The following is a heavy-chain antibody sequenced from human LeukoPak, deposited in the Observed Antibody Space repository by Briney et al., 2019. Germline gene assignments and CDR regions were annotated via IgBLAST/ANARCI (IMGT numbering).Heavy chain of an antibody. CDR3: AKEGSSWSYYFDY. V-gene: IGHV3-23*01. CDR1: GFTFSNYA. J-gene: IGHJ4*02. CDR2: ISASAGAT. D-gene: IGHD6-13*01. Sequence: GGSLRLSCAASGFTFSNYAMTWVRQTPGKGLEWVSAISASAGATYYADSVKGRFTISRDNSKNTLYLQMNSLRVDDTALYYCAKEGSSWSYYFDYWGQGTLVTVSS.